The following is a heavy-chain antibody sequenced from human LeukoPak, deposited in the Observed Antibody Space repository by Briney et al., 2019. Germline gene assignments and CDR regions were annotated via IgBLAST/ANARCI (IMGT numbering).Heavy chain of an antibody. CDR1: GGSISSAGYP. D-gene: IGHD3-16*01. J-gene: IGHJ4*02. V-gene: IGHV4-30-2*01. CDR2: IYHSGST. Sequence: KSSQTLSLTCAVSGGSISSAGYPWSWIRQPPGKGLEWIGYIYHSGSTYYNSSLKSRVTISVDRSKNQFSLKLTSVTAADTAVYYCARLGRYDYFIDYWGQGTLVTVSS. CDR3: ARLGRYDYFIDY.